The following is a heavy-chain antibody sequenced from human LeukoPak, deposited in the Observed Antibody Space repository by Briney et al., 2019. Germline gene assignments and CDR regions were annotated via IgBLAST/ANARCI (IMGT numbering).Heavy chain of an antibody. CDR3: ARVAGWHWFDP. CDR1: GFTFSSYD. Sequence: GGSLRLSCAAPGFTFSSYDMTWFRQAPGGGLDWVSSIRPSGDNTYYGDSVKGRFTISRDNSKNTVYLQMNNMRVDDTAVYYCARVAGWHWFDPWGQGTLVTVSS. D-gene: IGHD6-19*01. J-gene: IGHJ5*02. CDR2: IRPSGDNT. V-gene: IGHV3-23*01.